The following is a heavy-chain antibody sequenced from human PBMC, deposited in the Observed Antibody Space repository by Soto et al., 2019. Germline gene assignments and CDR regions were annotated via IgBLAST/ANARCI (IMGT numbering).Heavy chain of an antibody. V-gene: IGHV4-31*03. D-gene: IGHD3-22*01. CDR2: IYYSGST. CDR1: GGSISSGGYY. J-gene: IGHJ4*02. Sequence: SETLSLTCTVSGGSISSGGYYWSWIRQHPGKGLEWIGYIYYSGSTYYNPSLKSRVTISVDTSKNQFSLKLSSVTAADTAVYYCARVDNYYDSSGYYADYWGQGTLVTVSS. CDR3: ARVDNYYDSSGYYADY.